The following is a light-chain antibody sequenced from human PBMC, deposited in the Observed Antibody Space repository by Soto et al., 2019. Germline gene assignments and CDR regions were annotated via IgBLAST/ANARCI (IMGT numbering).Light chain of an antibody. Sequence: EIVMTQSPATLSVSPGERATLSCRASQSISNNLARYQQKPGQAPRLLIYGASTRATGIPARFSGSGSGTEFTLTISSLQSEDFAVYYCQQYNNWPLYTFGQGTKVEI. CDR2: GAS. CDR1: QSISNN. V-gene: IGKV3-15*01. CDR3: QQYNNWPLYT. J-gene: IGKJ2*01.